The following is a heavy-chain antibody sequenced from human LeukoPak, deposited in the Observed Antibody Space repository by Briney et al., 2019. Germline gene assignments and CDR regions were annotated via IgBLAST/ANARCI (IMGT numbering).Heavy chain of an antibody. D-gene: IGHD2-2*01. CDR1: GYTFTDYY. CDR2: INPNDGDT. V-gene: IGHV1-2*02. CDR3: ARANFLYCSSTTCLFDY. Sequence: GASVKVSCKASGYTFTDYYIHWVRQAPRQGFEWMGWINPNDGDTNYAQKFQGRVTMTRDTSISTAHMEVSRLRSDDTAVYYCARANFLYCSSTTCLFDYWGQGSLVTVSS. J-gene: IGHJ4*02.